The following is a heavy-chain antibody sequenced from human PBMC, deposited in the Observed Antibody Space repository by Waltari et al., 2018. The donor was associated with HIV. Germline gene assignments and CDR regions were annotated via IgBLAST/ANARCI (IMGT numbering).Heavy chain of an antibody. J-gene: IGHJ4*02. V-gene: IGHV4-59*01. CDR2: TYESGST. Sequence: QVHLQESGPGLVKPSETLSLTCTVSGGSIRRFYWSWFRQSPGEGLEWIGYTYESGSTSYNPSLKSRATISVDTSKNQFSLRLHSVTAADTAVYFCARTSYYYDDSGYYRLYYFDYWGQGTLVTVSS. CDR1: GGSIRRFY. D-gene: IGHD3-22*01. CDR3: ARTSYYYDDSGYYRLYYFDY.